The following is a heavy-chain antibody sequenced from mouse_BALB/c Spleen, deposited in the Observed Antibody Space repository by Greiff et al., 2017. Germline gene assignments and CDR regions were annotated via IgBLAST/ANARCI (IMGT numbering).Heavy chain of an antibody. J-gene: IGHJ4*01. D-gene: IGHD2-4*01. V-gene: IGHV1-7*01. CDR1: GYTFTSYW. CDR2: INPSTGYT. CDR3: ARGDYYYAMDY. Sequence: VQLQQSGAELAKPGASVKMSCKASGYTFTSYWMHWVKQRPGQGLEWIGYINPSTGYTEYNQKFKDKATLTADKSSSTAYMQLSSLTSEDSAVYYCARGDYYYAMDYWGQGTSVTVSS.